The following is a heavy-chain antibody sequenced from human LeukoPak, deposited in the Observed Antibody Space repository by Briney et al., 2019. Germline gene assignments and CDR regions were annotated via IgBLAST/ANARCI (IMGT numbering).Heavy chain of an antibody. J-gene: IGHJ3*02. CDR1: GFTFSSYA. V-gene: IGHV3-23*01. D-gene: IGHD6-13*01. CDR2: ISGSGGST. Sequence: GGSLRLSCAASGFTFSSYAMSWVRQAPGKGLEWVSAISGSGGSTYYADSVKGRFTISRDNSKNTLYLQMNSLRAEDTAVYYCATSSRYSSSWYGAFDIWGQGTMVTVSS. CDR3: ATSSRYSSSWYGAFDI.